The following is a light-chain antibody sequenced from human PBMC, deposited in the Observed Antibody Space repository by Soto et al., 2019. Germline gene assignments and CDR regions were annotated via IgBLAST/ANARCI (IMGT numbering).Light chain of an antibody. CDR1: SSDVGAYNY. CDR2: EVS. J-gene: IGLJ1*01. Sequence: QSALTQPASVSGSPGQSITISCTGTSSDVGAYNYVSWCQHHPGKAPKLMIYEVSDRPSGVSNRFSGSKSGNTASLTISGLQAEDEADYYCSSYRSSSTSYVFGTGTKVTVL. V-gene: IGLV2-14*01. CDR3: SSYRSSSTSYV.